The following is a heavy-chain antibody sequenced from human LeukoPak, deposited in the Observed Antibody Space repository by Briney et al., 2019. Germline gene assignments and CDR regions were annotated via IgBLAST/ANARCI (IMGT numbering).Heavy chain of an antibody. J-gene: IGHJ4*02. CDR2: ISSSGSTI. V-gene: IGHV3-48*03. Sequence: GGSLRLSCAASGFTFSSYEMNWVRQAPGKGLEWVSYISSSGSTIYYADSVKGRFTISRDNAKNSLYLQMNSLRAEDTAVYYCARQSAYDYTIDYWGQGTLVTVSS. CDR3: ARQSAYDYTIDY. CDR1: GFTFSSYE. D-gene: IGHD5-12*01.